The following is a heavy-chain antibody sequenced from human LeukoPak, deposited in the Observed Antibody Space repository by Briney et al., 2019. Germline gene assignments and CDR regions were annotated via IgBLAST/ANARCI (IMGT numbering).Heavy chain of an antibody. J-gene: IGHJ4*02. CDR3: ARDQGYGDYVYFDY. D-gene: IGHD4-17*01. CDR2: ISGSGGST. CDR1: GFTFSSYA. V-gene: IGHV3-23*01. Sequence: GRSLRLSCAASGFTFSSYAMSWVRQAPGKGLEWVSAISGSGGSTYYADSVKGRFTISRDNSKNTLYLQMNSLRAEDTAVYYCARDQGYGDYVYFDYWGQGTLVTVSS.